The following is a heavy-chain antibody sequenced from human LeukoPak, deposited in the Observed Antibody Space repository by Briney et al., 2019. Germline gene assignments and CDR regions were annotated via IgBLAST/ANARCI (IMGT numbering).Heavy chain of an antibody. CDR3: AGASPYCSGGHCRLRFDY. J-gene: IGHJ4*02. D-gene: IGHD2-15*01. CDR2: INPSGGST. V-gene: IGHV1-46*01. Sequence: ASVKVSCKASGYTFTSYYMHWVRQAPGQGLEWMGIINPSGGSTSYAQKFQGRVTMTRDTSTSTVYMELSSLRAEDTAVYSCAGASPYCSGGHCRLRFDYWGQGTLVTVSS. CDR1: GYTFTSYY.